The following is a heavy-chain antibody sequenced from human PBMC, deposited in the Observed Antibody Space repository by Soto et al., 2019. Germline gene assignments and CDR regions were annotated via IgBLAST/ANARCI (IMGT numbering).Heavy chain of an antibody. Sequence: PGGSLRLSCGASGFTFSDDYMSWIRQAPGKGLEWVSYISSSVGTIYYADSVKGRFTISRDNAKNSLFLQMNSLRADDTAVYYCARDSSPRDPCLAYSGQGTLVTLSS. CDR2: ISSSVGTI. CDR3: ARDSSPRDPCLAY. CDR1: GFTFSDDY. V-gene: IGHV3-11*01. J-gene: IGHJ4*02. D-gene: IGHD2-15*01.